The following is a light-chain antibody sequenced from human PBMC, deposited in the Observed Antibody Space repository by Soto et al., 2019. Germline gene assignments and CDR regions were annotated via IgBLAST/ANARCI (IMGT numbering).Light chain of an antibody. J-gene: IGLJ2*01. Sequence: SVLTQPPSISATPGQKVTISCSGWYSNIETNYVSWYQQLPGTAPKLLIYDNTERPSGVPDRFSASKSGTSATLGITGLQTGDEADYYCGAWDSSLSAGVFGGGTKVTVL. V-gene: IGLV1-51*01. CDR2: DNT. CDR3: GAWDSSLSAGV. CDR1: YSNIETNY.